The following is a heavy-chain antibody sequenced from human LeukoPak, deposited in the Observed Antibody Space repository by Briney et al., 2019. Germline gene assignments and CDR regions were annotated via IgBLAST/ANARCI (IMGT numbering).Heavy chain of an antibody. J-gene: IGHJ4*02. CDR1: GYTLTELS. Sequence: ASVKVSCKVSGYTLTELSMHWVRQAPGKGLEWMGGFDPEDGETIYAQKFQGRVTMTEDTSTDTAYMELSSLRSEDTAVYYCALGPGIAVAATGYYFDYWGQGTLVTVS. CDR2: FDPEDGET. CDR3: ALGPGIAVAATGYYFDY. V-gene: IGHV1-24*01. D-gene: IGHD6-19*01.